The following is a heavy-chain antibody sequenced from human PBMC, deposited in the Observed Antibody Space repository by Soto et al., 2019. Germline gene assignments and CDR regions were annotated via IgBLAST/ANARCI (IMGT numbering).Heavy chain of an antibody. V-gene: IGHV4-59*01. CDR1: GGSISKYY. J-gene: IGHJ4*02. CDR2: IYSSGST. CDR3: ARDHPHSYGVYYFDY. Sequence: PSETLSLTCTDSGGSISKYYWNWIRQSPGKGLEWIGYIYSSGSTHYNPSLQNRVTISIDTSKNQVSLKVNSVTAADTAVYYCARDHPHSYGVYYFDYWGQGTPVTVS. D-gene: IGHD5-18*01.